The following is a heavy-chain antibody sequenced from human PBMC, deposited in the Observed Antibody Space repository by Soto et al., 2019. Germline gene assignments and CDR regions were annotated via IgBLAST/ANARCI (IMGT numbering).Heavy chain of an antibody. Sequence: QVQLQQWGAGLLKPSETLSLTCAVYGGSFSGYYWSWIRQPPGKGLEWIGEINHSGSTNYNPSLKSLVTTSVDTSKNQFSLKLSSVTAADTAVYYCAREDIVVVPAVLYYYYYGMDVWGQGTTVTVSS. D-gene: IGHD2-2*01. V-gene: IGHV4-34*01. CDR1: GGSFSGYY. J-gene: IGHJ6*02. CDR2: INHSGST. CDR3: AREDIVVVPAVLYYYYYGMDV.